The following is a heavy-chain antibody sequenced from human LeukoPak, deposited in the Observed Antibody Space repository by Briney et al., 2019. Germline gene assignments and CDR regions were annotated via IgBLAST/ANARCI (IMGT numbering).Heavy chain of an antibody. J-gene: IGHJ4*02. CDR3: AKSEVINLDY. CDR2: ISGSGDST. V-gene: IGHV3-23*01. CDR1: GFTFSSYA. D-gene: IGHD3-22*01. Sequence: GGSLRLSCAASGFTFSSYAMGWVRQAPGKGLEWVSAISGSGDSTYYADSVKGRFTISRDNSKNTLYLQMNSLRAEDTAVYYCAKSEVINLDYWGQGTLVTVSS.